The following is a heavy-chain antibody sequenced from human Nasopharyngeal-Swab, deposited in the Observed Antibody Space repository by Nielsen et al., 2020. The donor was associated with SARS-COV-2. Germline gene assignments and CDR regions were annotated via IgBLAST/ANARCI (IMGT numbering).Heavy chain of an antibody. V-gene: IGHV3-74*01. CDR2: HNFDGSTT. CDR1: GFTFSAYW. J-gene: IGHJ3*01. Sequence: GEALNTSWASSGFTFSAYWMRLGRHAPGGGQGWGSRHNFDGSTTDYADSADGRFTISSDNAKSTLYLQMNSLRVDDTAVYYCVRGVVPGHAAAFDPWGQGTMVTVSS. D-gene: IGHD2-15*01. CDR3: VRGVVPGHAAAFDP.